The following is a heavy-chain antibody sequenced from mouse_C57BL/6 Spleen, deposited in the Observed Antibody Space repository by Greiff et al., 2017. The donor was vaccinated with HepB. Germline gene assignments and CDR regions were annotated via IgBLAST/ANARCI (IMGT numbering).Heavy chain of an antibody. J-gene: IGHJ2*01. CDR3: AREDEGKDYGSSYVYFDY. Sequence: EVQRVESGPGLVKPSQSLSLTCSVTGYSITSGYYWNWIRQFPGNKLEWMGYISYDGSNNYNPSLKNRISITRDTSKNQFFLKLNSVTTEDTATYYCAREDEGKDYGSSYVYFDYWGQGTTLTVSS. CDR1: GYSITSGYY. D-gene: IGHD1-1*01. V-gene: IGHV3-6*01. CDR2: ISYDGSN.